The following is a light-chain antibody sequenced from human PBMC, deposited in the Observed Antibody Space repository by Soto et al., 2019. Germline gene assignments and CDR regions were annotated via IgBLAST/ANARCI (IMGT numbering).Light chain of an antibody. V-gene: IGKV3-15*01. CDR1: RSISSY. CDR2: GTS. Sequence: ETVMTQSPATLSVSPGERATLSCRARRSISSYLAWYQQKPGQSPRLLIYGTSTRATGVPARFSGGGSGTEFTLTINSLQSEDFAVYFCHQYNFWPTFGQGTKVDIK. CDR3: HQYNFWPT. J-gene: IGKJ1*01.